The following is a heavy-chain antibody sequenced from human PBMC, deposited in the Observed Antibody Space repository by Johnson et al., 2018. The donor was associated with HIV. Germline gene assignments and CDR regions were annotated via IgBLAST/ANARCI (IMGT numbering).Heavy chain of an antibody. CDR3: GRGGRVVMEDVFGI. CDR1: GFTFSSFT. D-gene: IGHD3-3*01. Sequence: VKLVESGGGVVRPGRSLRLSCAASGFTFSSFTMHWVRQAPGKGLEWVSNIKQDGSNIYYVDSVKGRFTISRDDAKNLLFLQMNSLTADDTAVYYCGRGGRVVMEDVFGIWGQGTMVTVSS. V-gene: IGHV3-7*01. J-gene: IGHJ3*02. CDR2: IKQDGSNI.